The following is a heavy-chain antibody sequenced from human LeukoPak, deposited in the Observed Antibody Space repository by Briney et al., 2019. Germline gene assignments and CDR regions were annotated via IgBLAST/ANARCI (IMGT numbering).Heavy chain of an antibody. J-gene: IGHJ4*02. V-gene: IGHV4-59*01. CDR3: ARGVYIAAAQYGY. Sequence: SETLSLTCTVSGGSISSYYWSWIRQPPGKGLEWIGYIYYSGTTNYNPSLKSRVAISVDTSKNQFSLKLSSVTAADTVVYYCARGVYIAAAQYGYWGQGTLVTVSS. D-gene: IGHD6-13*01. CDR2: IYYSGTT. CDR1: GGSISSYY.